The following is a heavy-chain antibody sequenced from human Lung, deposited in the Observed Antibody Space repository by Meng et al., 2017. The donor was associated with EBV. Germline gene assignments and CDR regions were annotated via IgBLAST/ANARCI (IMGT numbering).Heavy chain of an antibody. J-gene: IGHJ4*02. CDR2: ISTNTGNP. CDR1: GYTFTRYP. D-gene: IGHD6-19*01. CDR3: GTLKYTSGFYGPAY. V-gene: IGHV7-4-1*02. Sequence: QSAQYVVRLKMPGASVKVSCQAFGYTFTRYPMNWVRQAPGQGLEWMGWISTNTGNPTYAQGFTGRFVFSVDTSVSTAYLQISSLKAEDTAVYYCGTLKYTSGFYGPAYWGQGALVTVSS.